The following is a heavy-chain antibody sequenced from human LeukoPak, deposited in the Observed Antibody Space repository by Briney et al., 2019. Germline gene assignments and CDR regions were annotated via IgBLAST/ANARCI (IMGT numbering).Heavy chain of an antibody. V-gene: IGHV4-4*07. J-gene: IGHJ3*02. D-gene: IGHD3-10*01. CDR2: IYTSGST. Sequence: SETLSLTCTVSGGSISSYYWSWIRQPAGKGLEWIGRIYTSGSTNYNPSLKSRVTMSVDTSKNQFSLKLSSVTAADTAVYYCASEGYRVRGVIGQGDAFDIWGQGTMVTVSS. CDR1: GGSISSYY. CDR3: ASEGYRVRGVIGQGDAFDI.